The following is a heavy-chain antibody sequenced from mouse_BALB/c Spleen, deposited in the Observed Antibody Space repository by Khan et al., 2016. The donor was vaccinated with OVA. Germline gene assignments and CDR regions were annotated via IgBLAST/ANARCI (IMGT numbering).Heavy chain of an antibody. Sequence: VQLQQSGPEVVKPGASVKMSCKASGYTFTSYVMHWVKQKPGQGLEWIGYIYPFNDATKFNEKFNGKATLNSEKSSSKAYMEPSSLTSDDSAVYYCAPVGSYSVSFVYWGQGTLVTVSA. CDR2: IYPFNDAT. CDR1: GYTFTSYV. J-gene: IGHJ3*01. CDR3: APVGSYSVSFVY. V-gene: IGHV1S136*01. D-gene: IGHD2-12*01.